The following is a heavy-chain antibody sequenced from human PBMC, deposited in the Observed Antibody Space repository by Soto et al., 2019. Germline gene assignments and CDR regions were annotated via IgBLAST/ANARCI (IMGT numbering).Heavy chain of an antibody. CDR2: IYYSGST. CDR1: GGSIISGGCY. J-gene: IGHJ4*02. Sequence: QVQLQESGPGLVKPAQSLSLTCTVSGGSIISGGCYWSWIREHPGKGLEWIGYIYYSGSTYYNPSIKSRVTISVDTSKNQFSLKLSSVAAADTAVYYCARGSYCGGDCYPRFDYWGQGTLVTVSS. D-gene: IGHD2-21*02. CDR3: ARGSYCGGDCYPRFDY. V-gene: IGHV4-31*03.